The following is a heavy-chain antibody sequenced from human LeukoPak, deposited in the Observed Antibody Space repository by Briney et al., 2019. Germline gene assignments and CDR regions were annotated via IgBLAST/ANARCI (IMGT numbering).Heavy chain of an antibody. Sequence: GGSLRLSCTPSGFTFTRHAMDWVRQAPGKGLEWVSVIYGSGGTAFYADSVKGRVTISRDQSTNTVYLQMNSLRADDTAVYCCAKALWSSTSCSWADNWGQGTLVTVSS. D-gene: IGHD2-2*01. CDR2: IYGSGGTA. CDR1: GFTFTRHA. CDR3: AKALWSSTSCSWADN. V-gene: IGHV3-23*05. J-gene: IGHJ4*02.